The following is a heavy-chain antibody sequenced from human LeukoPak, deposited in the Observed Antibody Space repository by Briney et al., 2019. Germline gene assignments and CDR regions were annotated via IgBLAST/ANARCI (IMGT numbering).Heavy chain of an antibody. CDR2: ISSSSSYI. CDR1: GFTFSSYS. V-gene: IGHV3-21*01. Sequence: GGSLRLSCAASGFTFSSYSMNWVRQAPGKGLEWVSSISSSSSYIYYADSVKGRFTISRDNAKNSLYLQMNSLRAEDPAVYYCARAKAKQWLVNNSYYYGMDVWGQGTTVTVSS. CDR3: ARAKAKQWLVNNSYYYGMDV. J-gene: IGHJ6*02. D-gene: IGHD6-19*01.